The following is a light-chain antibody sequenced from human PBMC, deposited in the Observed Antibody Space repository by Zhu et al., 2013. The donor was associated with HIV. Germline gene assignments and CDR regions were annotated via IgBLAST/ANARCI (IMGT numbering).Light chain of an antibody. V-gene: IGKV1-9*01. J-gene: IGKJ1*01. CDR1: QDIDRY. CDR3: QQFHRYPWT. Sequence: DIQLTQSPSLLSASVGDRVTITCRASQDIDRYLAWYQQTPGKAPTLLVYAASTTQSGVPSRFSGSGSGTEFSLTISSLQPEDFATYYCQQFHRYPWTFGQGTKVEI. CDR2: AAS.